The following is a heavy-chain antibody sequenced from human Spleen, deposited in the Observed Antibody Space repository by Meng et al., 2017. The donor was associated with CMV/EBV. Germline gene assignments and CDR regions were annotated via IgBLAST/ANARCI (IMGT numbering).Heavy chain of an antibody. Sequence: GGSLRLSCAVSAFTSNNYGMSWVRQAPGKGLEWVANIKQDGSEKYYVDSVKGRFTISRDNAKNSLYLQMNSLRAEDTAVYYCASWGDIVVAWWGRGTLVTVSS. CDR1: AFTSNNYG. CDR3: ASWGDIVVAW. V-gene: IGHV3-7*01. CDR2: IKQDGSEK. J-gene: IGHJ4*02. D-gene: IGHD2-2*01.